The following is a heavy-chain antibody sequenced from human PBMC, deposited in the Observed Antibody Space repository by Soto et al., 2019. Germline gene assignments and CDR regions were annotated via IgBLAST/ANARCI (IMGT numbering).Heavy chain of an antibody. J-gene: IGHJ4*02. CDR2: ISWNSGSI. V-gene: IGHV3-9*01. Sequence: EVQLVESGGGLVQPGRSLRLSCAASGFTFDDYAMHWVRQAPGKGLEWVSGISWNSGSIGYADSVKGRFTISRDNAKNSLYLQMNSRRAEDTALYYCAKGPYCSSTSCYEGDYFDYWGQGTLVTVSS. CDR3: AKGPYCSSTSCYEGDYFDY. CDR1: GFTFDDYA. D-gene: IGHD2-2*01.